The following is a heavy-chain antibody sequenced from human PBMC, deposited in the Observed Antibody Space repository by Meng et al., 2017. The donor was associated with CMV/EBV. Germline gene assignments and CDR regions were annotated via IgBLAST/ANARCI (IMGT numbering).Heavy chain of an antibody. D-gene: IGHD3-10*01. V-gene: IGHV3-48*03. CDR1: GFTFSSYE. Sequence: SCAASGFTFSSYEMNWVRQAPGKGLEWVSYISSSGSTIYYADSVKGRFTISRDNAKNSLYLQMNSLRAEDTAVYYCARVRYYGSGSYTYYYYGMDVWGQGTTVTVSS. J-gene: IGHJ6*02. CDR3: ARVRYYGSGSYTYYYYGMDV. CDR2: ISSSGSTI.